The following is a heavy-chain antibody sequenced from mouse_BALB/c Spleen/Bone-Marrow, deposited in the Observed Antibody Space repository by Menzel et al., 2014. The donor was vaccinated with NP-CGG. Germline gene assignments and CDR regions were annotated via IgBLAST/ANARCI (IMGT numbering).Heavy chain of an antibody. V-gene: IGHV1S137*01. CDR2: ISGYYGDA. D-gene: IGHD2-14*01. Sequence: QVQLQQSGAELVRPGVSVKISCKGSGYTFTDYAIHWVKQSHAKSLEWIGLISGYYGDAIYNQKFKGKATMTVDKSSSTVYMDLARLTSEDSAIYYCARSGKVRNAMDYWGQGTSVTVSS. CDR1: GYTFTDYA. J-gene: IGHJ4*01. CDR3: ARSGKVRNAMDY.